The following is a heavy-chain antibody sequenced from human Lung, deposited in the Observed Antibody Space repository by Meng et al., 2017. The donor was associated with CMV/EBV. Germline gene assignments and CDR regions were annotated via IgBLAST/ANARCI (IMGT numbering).Heavy chain of an antibody. J-gene: IGHJ4*02. Sequence: ESLKISXASSGLSVSSNYMSWVRQAPGKGLEWVSTIYSVGITYYADSVKGRFTISRDTSKNTLSLQMISLRVEDADIYYCATFSRGNNYGDFESWGQGTLVTVSS. CDR2: IYSVGIT. D-gene: IGHD4/OR15-4a*01. CDR3: ATFSRGNNYGDFES. V-gene: IGHV3-53*01. CDR1: GLSVSSNY.